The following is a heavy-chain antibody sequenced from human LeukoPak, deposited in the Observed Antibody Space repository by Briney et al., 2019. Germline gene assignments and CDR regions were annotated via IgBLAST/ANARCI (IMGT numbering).Heavy chain of an antibody. D-gene: IGHD4-23*01. J-gene: IGHJ4*02. CDR1: GFTFSCFD. V-gene: IGHV3-23*01. Sequence: GGSPRLSCGASGFTFSCFDMSWVRQAPGKGLEWVSTITANGGSTYYADSVKGRFTISRDNSKNTLFLQMNSLRAEDTAVYHCAHTRPVTAARALGYWGQGTLVTVSS. CDR3: AHTRPVTAARALGY. CDR2: ITANGGST.